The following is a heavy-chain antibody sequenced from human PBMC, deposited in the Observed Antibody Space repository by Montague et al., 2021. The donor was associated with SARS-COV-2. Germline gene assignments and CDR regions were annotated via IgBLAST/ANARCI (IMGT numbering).Heavy chain of an antibody. V-gene: IGHV3-23*01. CDR1: GFGFRSYA. CDR3: ANPRGEYSGSDFVFWY. Sequence: SLRLSCAASGFGFRSYAMSWVRQAPGKRLEWVSGISDSGGSTYYADSVKGRFTISRDNSKNTLYPQMNSLRVEDTAVYYCANPRGEYSGSDFVFWYWGQGTLVTVSS. D-gene: IGHD5-12*01. CDR2: ISDSGGST. J-gene: IGHJ4*02.